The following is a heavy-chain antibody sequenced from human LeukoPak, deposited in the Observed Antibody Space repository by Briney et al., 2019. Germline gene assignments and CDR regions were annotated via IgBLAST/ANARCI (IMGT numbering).Heavy chain of an antibody. CDR2: ISHDSGEK. J-gene: IGHJ4*02. Sequence: GGSLRLSCATSGFTFRSYAMNWIRQARGKGLEWVSHISHDSGEKDYADSVKGRFTISRDNGKNSVFLQTNSLRVEDTAVYFCARGSGSSAGPGGYWGQGILVTVSS. D-gene: IGHD6-6*01. CDR3: ARGSGSSAGPGGY. CDR1: GFTFRSYA. V-gene: IGHV3-48*01.